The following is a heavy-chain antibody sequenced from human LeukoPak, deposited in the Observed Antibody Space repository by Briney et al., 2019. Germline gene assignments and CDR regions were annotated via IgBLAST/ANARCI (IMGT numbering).Heavy chain of an antibody. D-gene: IGHD3-16*01. Sequence: SQTLSLTCAISGDSVSSNSAAWNWIRQCPSRGLEWLGRTYYRSKWYNDYAGSVKSRITINSDTSKNQFSLQLNSVSPEDTAVYYCAGGGGSFDYWGQGTLVTVSS. CDR2: TYYRSKWYN. CDR3: AGGGGSFDY. CDR1: GDSVSSNSAA. V-gene: IGHV6-1*01. J-gene: IGHJ4*02.